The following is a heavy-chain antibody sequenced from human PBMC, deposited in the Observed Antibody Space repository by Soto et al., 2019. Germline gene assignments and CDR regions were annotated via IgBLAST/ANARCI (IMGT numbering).Heavy chain of an antibody. D-gene: IGHD3-16*01. CDR2: ISSSSTI. CDR3: AREFVLYVWGSWGHYGMHV. J-gene: IGHJ6*02. CDR1: GFTFSSYN. V-gene: IGHV3-48*02. Sequence: GGSLRLSYAASGFTFSSYNMNCVRQAPGKGLERVSYISSSSTIYYADAVKSRFTISRDNAKNSLYLQMNSLRDEGTAVYSCAREFVLYVWGSWGHYGMHVWGPATTLTVS.